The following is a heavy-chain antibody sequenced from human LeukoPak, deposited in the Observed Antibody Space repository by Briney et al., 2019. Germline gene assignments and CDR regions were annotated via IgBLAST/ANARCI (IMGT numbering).Heavy chain of an antibody. CDR2: ISYDGSNK. Sequence: GGSLRLSCAASGFTFSSYWMSWVRQAPGKGLEWVAVISYDGSNKYYADSVKGRFTISRDNSKNTLYLRMNSLRAEDTAVYYCARDSTARAEYFQHWGQGTLVTVSS. V-gene: IGHV3-30-3*01. J-gene: IGHJ1*01. CDR3: ARDSTARAEYFQH. CDR1: GFTFSSYW. D-gene: IGHD2-2*01.